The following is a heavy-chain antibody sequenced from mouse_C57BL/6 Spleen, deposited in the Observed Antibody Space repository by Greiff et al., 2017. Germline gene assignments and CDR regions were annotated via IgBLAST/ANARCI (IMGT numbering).Heavy chain of an antibody. CDR3: TRRATTVAYFDV. J-gene: IGHJ1*03. CDR2: IYPGNSDT. V-gene: IGHV1-5*01. CDR1: GYTFTSYW. D-gene: IGHD1-1*01. Sequence: EVQLQQSGTVLARPGASVKMSCKTSGYTFTSYWMHWVKQRPGQGLEWIGAIYPGNSDTSYNQKFKGKAKLTAVTSASTAYMEISSLTNEDSAVYYCTRRATTVAYFDVWGTGTTVTVSS.